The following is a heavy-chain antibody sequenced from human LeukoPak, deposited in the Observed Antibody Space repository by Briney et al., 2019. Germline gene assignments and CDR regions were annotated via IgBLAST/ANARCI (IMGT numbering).Heavy chain of an antibody. CDR3: VRHDSFIPF. V-gene: IGHV3-23*01. Sequence: GGSLRLSCATSGFTFSNYAMTWVRQALGKGLEWVSSISDTYATTYYTDSVKGRCTISRDNSKNTVSLQLNNLRVEDMAVYFCVRHDSFIPFWGQGTLVTVSS. CDR1: GFTFSNYA. D-gene: IGHD2-21*01. CDR2: ISDTYATT. J-gene: IGHJ4*02.